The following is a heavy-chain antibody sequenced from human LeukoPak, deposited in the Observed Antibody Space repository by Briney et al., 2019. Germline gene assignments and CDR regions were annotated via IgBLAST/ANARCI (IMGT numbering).Heavy chain of an antibody. D-gene: IGHD2-2*01. V-gene: IGHV1-69*05. Sequence: ASVKVSCKASGGTFSSYAISWVRQAPGQGLEWMGGIIPIFGTANYAQKFQGRVTITTDESTSTAYMELSSLRSEDTAVYYCARGGDIVVAPAASGASYYYYMDVWGKGTTVTVSS. J-gene: IGHJ6*03. CDR2: IIPIFGTA. CDR3: ARGGDIVVAPAASGASYYYYMDV. CDR1: GGTFSSYA.